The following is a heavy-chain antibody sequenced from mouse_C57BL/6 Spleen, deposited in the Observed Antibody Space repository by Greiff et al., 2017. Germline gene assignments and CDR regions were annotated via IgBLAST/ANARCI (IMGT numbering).Heavy chain of an antibody. CDR1: GYTFSSYS. J-gene: IGHJ1*03. D-gene: IGHD2-2*01. CDR3: AREEKMVAWYFDD. V-gene: IGHV5-4*01. CDR2: ISAGGSYT. Sequence: EVMLVESGGGLVKPGASLKLSCEASGYTFSSYSMSWVSQTPGKRLEWVATISAGGSYTYYHDNVKGRVTMSGDNASNTLYLQMSHLKSEDTAMYYCAREEKMVAWYFDDWGTGTTVTVSS.